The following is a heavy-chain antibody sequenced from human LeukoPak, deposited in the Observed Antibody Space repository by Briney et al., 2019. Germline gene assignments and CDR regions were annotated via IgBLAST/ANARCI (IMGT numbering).Heavy chain of an antibody. Sequence: PSETLSLTCTVSGGSISSYYWSWIRQPPGKGLEWIGYIYYSGSTHYNPSLKSRVTISVDTSKNQFSLKLSSVTAADTAVYYCASYGGNSGPYYYYYMDVWGKGTTVTISS. CDR1: GGSISSYY. J-gene: IGHJ6*03. CDR3: ASYGGNSGPYYYYYMDV. V-gene: IGHV4-59*08. CDR2: IYYSGST. D-gene: IGHD4-23*01.